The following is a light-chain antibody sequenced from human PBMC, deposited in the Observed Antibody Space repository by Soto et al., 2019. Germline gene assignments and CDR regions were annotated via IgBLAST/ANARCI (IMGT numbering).Light chain of an antibody. V-gene: IGKV3D-15*01. CDR2: SAS. CDR1: ERISNN. J-gene: IGKJ4*01. Sequence: MVMTEAPVTLSVSPGESATLSCRASERISNNLAWYQQKPGQAPRLLIYSASTRATGIPARFIGSGSATEFTLTISSLQPDDFATHYCQQYNSYSPLTFAGGSKAAIK. CDR3: QQYNSYSPLT.